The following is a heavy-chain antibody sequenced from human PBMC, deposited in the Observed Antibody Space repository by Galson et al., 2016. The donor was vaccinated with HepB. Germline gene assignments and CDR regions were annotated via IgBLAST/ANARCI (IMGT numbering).Heavy chain of an antibody. J-gene: IGHJ4*02. CDR2: IHWDDDK. D-gene: IGHD3-10*01. Sequence: LVKPTQTLTLTCNFSGFSLSTDEMGVGWIRQPPGKALEWLAVIHWDDDKRYSPSLKSRLTITKDTSKNQVVLTMTNMDPVDTATYYCGRNHGSDFDHWGQGILVTVSS. V-gene: IGHV2-5*02. CDR3: GRNHGSDFDH. CDR1: GFSLSTDEMG.